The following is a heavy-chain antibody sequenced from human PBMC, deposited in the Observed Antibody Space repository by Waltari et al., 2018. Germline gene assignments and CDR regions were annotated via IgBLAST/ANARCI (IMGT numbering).Heavy chain of an antibody. J-gene: IGHJ6*03. CDR1: GYTFTGYY. Sequence: QVQLVQSGAEVKKPGASVKVSCKASGYTFTGYYMHWVRQAPGQGLEWMGRINPNSGGTNYAQKFQGRVTMTRDTSISTAYMELSRLRSDDTAVYYCRLTGYYGVNYYYYYMDVWGKGTTVTVSS. CDR3: RLTGYYGVNYYYYYMDV. CDR2: INPNSGGT. D-gene: IGHD3-9*01. V-gene: IGHV1-2*06.